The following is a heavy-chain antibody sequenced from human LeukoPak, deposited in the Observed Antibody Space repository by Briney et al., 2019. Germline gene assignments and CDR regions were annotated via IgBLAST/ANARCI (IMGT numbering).Heavy chain of an antibody. Sequence: GGSLRLSCAASGFTFSSYSMNWVRQAPGKGLEWVSSISSSSSYIYYADSVKGRFTTSRDNAKNSLYLQMNSLRAEDTAVYYCAREELLANFDYWGQGTLVTVSS. CDR1: GFTFSSYS. V-gene: IGHV3-21*01. D-gene: IGHD1-26*01. CDR2: ISSSSSYI. CDR3: AREELLANFDY. J-gene: IGHJ4*02.